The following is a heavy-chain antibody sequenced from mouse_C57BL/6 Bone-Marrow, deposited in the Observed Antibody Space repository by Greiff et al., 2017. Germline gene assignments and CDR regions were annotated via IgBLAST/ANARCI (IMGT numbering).Heavy chain of an antibody. CDR2: IDPETGGT. Sequence: QVQLQQSGAELVRPGASVTLSCKASGYTFTDYEMHWVKQTPVQGLEWIGAIDPETGGTAYNQKFKGKAILTADKSSSTAYMELRSLTSEDSAVYYCTSDGDYWGQGTTLTVSS. V-gene: IGHV1-15*01. CDR3: TSDGDY. J-gene: IGHJ2*01. CDR1: GYTFTDYE.